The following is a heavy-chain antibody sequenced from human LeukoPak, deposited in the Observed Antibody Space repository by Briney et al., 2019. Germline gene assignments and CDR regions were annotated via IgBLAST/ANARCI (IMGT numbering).Heavy chain of an antibody. J-gene: IGHJ4*02. D-gene: IGHD3-22*01. V-gene: IGHV4-34*01. Sequence: SETLSLTCALYGGSFSVYYWSWIRQPPGKGLEWIGEINHSGSTNYNPSLKSRVTISVGTSKNQFSLKLSSVTAADTAVYYCARAGDSSGYYRIDYWGQGTLVTVSS. CDR3: ARAGDSSGYYRIDY. CDR2: INHSGST. CDR1: GGSFSVYY.